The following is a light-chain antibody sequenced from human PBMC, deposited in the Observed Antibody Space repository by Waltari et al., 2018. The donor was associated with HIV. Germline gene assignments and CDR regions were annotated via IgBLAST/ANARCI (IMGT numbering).Light chain of an antibody. J-gene: IGLJ3*02. Sequence: SVLTQPPSASGTPGQRVTNSCSGSSPNIRSNTVNWYQQLPGTAPKLLIYSNNQRPSGVPDRFSGSKSGTSASLAISGLQSEDEADYYCAAWDDSLNGLVFGGGTKLTVL. CDR1: SPNIRSNT. V-gene: IGLV1-44*01. CDR2: SNN. CDR3: AAWDDSLNGLV.